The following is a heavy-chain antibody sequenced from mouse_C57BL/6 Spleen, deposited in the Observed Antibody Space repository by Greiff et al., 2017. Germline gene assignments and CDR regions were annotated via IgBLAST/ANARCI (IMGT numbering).Heavy chain of an antibody. CDR3: MSGTQGLQGFAY. CDR1: GYTFTSYG. V-gene: IGHV1-81*01. Sequence: QVQLQQSGAELARPGASVKLSCKASGYTFTSYGISWVKQRTGQGLEWIGEIYPRSGNTYYNEKFKGKATLTADKSSSTAYMELRSLTSEDSAVYFCMSGTQGLQGFAYWGQGTLVTVSA. J-gene: IGHJ3*01. D-gene: IGHD4-1*01. CDR2: IYPRSGNT.